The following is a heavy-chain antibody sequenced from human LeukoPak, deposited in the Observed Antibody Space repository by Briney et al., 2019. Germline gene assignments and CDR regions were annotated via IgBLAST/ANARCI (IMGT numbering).Heavy chain of an antibody. CDR2: IRSSSET. Sequence: GGSLRLSCAASGFTFTSYAMSWVRQAPGKGLEWVSHIRSSSETFYADSVKGRFTISRDNARNSLYLQMNNLRGEDTAIYYCARDAGNSGYGCDLWGQGTLVTVSS. CDR1: GFTFTSYA. J-gene: IGHJ5*02. D-gene: IGHD5-12*01. CDR3: ARDAGNSGYGCDL. V-gene: IGHV3-48*01.